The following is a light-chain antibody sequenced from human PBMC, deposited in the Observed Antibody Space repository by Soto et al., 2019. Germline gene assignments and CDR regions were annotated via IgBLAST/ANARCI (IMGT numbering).Light chain of an antibody. CDR3: SSYAGTKTLV. J-gene: IGLJ2*01. CDR1: ITDIGTYSY. CDR2: EVS. Sequence: QSVLTQPPSASGSPGQSVTISCTGTITDIGTYSYVSWYQQHPVKAPKLIIYEVSQRPSGVPDRFSGSKSGNTASLTVSGLQAGDEADYYCSSYAGTKTLVFGGGTKRTVL. V-gene: IGLV2-8*01.